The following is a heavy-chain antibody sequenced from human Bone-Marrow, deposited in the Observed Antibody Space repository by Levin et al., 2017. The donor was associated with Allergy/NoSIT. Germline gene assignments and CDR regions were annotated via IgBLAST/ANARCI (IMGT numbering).Heavy chain of an antibody. D-gene: IGHD1-7*01. CDR1: GFTFSDYY. J-gene: IGHJ4*02. Sequence: GGSLRLSCAVSGFTFSDYYMSWIRQAPGKGLEWVSYISSSGDSIYYADSMKGRFTISRDNAKNSLYLHMNSLRAEDTAVYYCAREGTTEEFDYWGQGTLVTVSS. CDR3: AREGTTEEFDY. V-gene: IGHV3-11*01. CDR2: ISSSGDSI.